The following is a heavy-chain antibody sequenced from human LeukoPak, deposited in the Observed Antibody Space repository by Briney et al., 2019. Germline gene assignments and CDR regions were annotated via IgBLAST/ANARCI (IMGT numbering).Heavy chain of an antibody. J-gene: IGHJ4*02. V-gene: IGHV3-21*01. CDR2: ISGSSIYI. D-gene: IGHD3-22*01. Sequence: GGSLRLSCAASGFTFSTYSMNWVRQAPGKGLEWVSSISGSSIYIYYADSAKGRFTISRDNAKNSLYLQMNSLRAEDTAVYYCARDPPYYDSSGYYYDYWGQGTLVTVSS. CDR1: GFTFSTYS. CDR3: ARDPPYYDSSGYYYDY.